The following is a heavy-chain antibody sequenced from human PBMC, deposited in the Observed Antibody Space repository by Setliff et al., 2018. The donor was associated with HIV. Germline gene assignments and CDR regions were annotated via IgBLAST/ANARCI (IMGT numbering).Heavy chain of an antibody. V-gene: IGHV4-39*01. D-gene: IGHD6-13*01. Sequence: SETLSLTCTVSGGSISSSSYYWGWIRQPPGKGLEWIGSIYYSGSTYANPSLKSRVTISVDTSKNQFSLNLSSVTAADTAVYYCVGSTITAAVYYYYYMDVWGKGTTVTVSS. CDR3: VGSTITAAVYYYYYMDV. J-gene: IGHJ6*03. CDR1: GGSISSSSYY. CDR2: IYYSGST.